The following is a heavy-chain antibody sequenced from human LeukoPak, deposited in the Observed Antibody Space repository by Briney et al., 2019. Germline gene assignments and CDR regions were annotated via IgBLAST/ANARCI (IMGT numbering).Heavy chain of an antibody. J-gene: IGHJ4*02. CDR3: ARDGSFDS. CDR2: INPNSGGT. D-gene: IGHD1-26*01. V-gene: IGHV1-2*02. CDR1: GYTFTDYY. Sequence: ASVKVSCKTSGYTFTDYYMHWVRQAPGQGLEWMGWINPNSGGTNYAQKFQGRVTMTRDTSISTAYMDLGRLTSDDTAVYYCARDGSFDSWGQGTLVTVSS.